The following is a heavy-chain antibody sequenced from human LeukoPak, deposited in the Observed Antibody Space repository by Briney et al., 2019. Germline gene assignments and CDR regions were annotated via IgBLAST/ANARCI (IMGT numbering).Heavy chain of an antibody. CDR1: GYTFTYRY. CDR2: ITPFNGNT. CDR3: ARDRSPAPGRSYGRGHFDY. D-gene: IGHD5-18*01. Sequence: GASVKVSCKASGYTFTYRYLHWVRQAPGQALGWMGWITPFNGNTNYAQKFQDRVTMTRDTSINPAYMELSRLRSHDTAVYYCARDRSPAPGRSYGRGHFDYWGQGTLVTVSS. J-gene: IGHJ4*02. V-gene: IGHV1-45*02.